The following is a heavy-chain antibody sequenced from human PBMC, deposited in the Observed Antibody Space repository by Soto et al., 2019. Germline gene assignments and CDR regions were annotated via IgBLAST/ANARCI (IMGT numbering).Heavy chain of an antibody. CDR1: GGSVSSGSYY. CDR2: IYYAGST. D-gene: IGHD3-10*01. J-gene: IGHJ6*02. Sequence: SETLSLTCTVSGGSVSSGSYYWSWIRQPPGKGLEWIGHIYYAGSTNYNPSLKSRVTISVDTSKNQFSLRLSSVTAADTAGYYCARDYYGSGSFYGLDVWGQGTTVTVSS. V-gene: IGHV4-61*01. CDR3: ARDYYGSGSFYGLDV.